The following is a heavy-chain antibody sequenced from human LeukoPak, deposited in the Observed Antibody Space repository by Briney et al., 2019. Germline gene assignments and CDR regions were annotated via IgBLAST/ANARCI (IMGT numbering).Heavy chain of an antibody. Sequence: GRSLRLSCAASGFTFDDYAMHWVRQAPGKGLEWVSGISWNSGSIGYADSVKGRFTISRDNAKNSLYLQMISLRAEDMALYYCAKDKGSGSYMVGYYFDYWGQGTLVTVSS. CDR3: AKDKGSGSYMVGYYFDY. CDR1: GFTFDDYA. CDR2: ISWNSGSI. J-gene: IGHJ4*02. V-gene: IGHV3-9*03. D-gene: IGHD3-10*01.